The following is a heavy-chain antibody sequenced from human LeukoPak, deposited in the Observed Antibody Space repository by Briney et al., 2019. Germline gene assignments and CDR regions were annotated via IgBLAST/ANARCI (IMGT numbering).Heavy chain of an antibody. J-gene: IGHJ6*02. V-gene: IGHV4-4*07. CDR2: IYTSGST. CDR3: ARDRMITFGALLTADYYYYYGMDV. CDR1: GVSISSYY. D-gene: IGHD3-16*01. Sequence: PSETLSLTCTVSGVSISSYYWSWIRQPAGKGLEWIGRIYTSGSTNYNPSLKSRVTMSVDTSKNQFSLKLSSVTAADTAVYYCARDRMITFGALLTADYYYYYGMDVWGQGTTVTVSS.